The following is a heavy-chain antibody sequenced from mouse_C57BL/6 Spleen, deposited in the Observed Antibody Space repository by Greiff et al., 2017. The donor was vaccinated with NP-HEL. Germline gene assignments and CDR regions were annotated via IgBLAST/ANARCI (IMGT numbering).Heavy chain of an antibody. Sequence: QVQLQQSGPGLVAPSQSLSITCTVSGFSFTSYGVPWVRQPPGKGLEWLVVIWSDGSTTYNSALKSSLSLSTDNSKSQDFSKLTSLQTDDTAMYDVARHNWDGSLFAYWGQGTLVTVSA. J-gene: IGHJ3*01. CDR2: IWSDGST. CDR1: GFSFTSYG. V-gene: IGHV2-6-1*01. CDR3: ARHNWDGSLFAY. D-gene: IGHD4-1*01.